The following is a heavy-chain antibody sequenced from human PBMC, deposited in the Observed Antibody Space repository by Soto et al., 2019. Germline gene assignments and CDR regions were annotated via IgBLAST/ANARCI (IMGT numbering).Heavy chain of an antibody. D-gene: IGHD3-16*02. CDR2: ISSSSSTI. Sequence: PGGSLRLSCAASGFTFSIYSMNWVRQAPGKGLEWVSYISSSSSTIYYADSVKGRFTISRDNAKNSLYLQMNSLRDEDTAVYYCARGADVWGSYRYIESGGGTDYWGQGTLVTVSS. J-gene: IGHJ4*02. CDR3: ARGADVWGSYRYIESGGGTDY. V-gene: IGHV3-48*02. CDR1: GFTFSIYS.